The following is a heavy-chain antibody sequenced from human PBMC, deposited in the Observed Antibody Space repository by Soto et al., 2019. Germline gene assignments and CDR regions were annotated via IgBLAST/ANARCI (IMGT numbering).Heavy chain of an antibody. J-gene: IGHJ4*02. D-gene: IGHD2-21*01. CDR3: ARSLSALFSLGDFNY. Sequence: EVHLSESGGGLVQPGGSLRLSCAASGFTFSRYALNWVRQAPGKGLEWVAEISGSGTSTYYAPSVKGRFIISSDSSKNTFYLRMNSLRAEDTAMYYCARSLSALFSLGDFNYWGQGALVTVSS. V-gene: IGHV3-23*01. CDR1: GFTFSRYA. CDR2: ISGSGTST.